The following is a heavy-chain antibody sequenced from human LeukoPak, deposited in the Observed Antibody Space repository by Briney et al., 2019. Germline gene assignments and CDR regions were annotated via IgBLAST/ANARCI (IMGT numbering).Heavy chain of an antibody. J-gene: IGHJ4*02. Sequence: ASVKVSCKASGYTFTGYYMHWVRQAPGQGLEWMGWINPNSGGTNYAQKFQGRVTMTRDTSISTAYMELSRLRSHDTAVYYCAIFSGNYYKDYFDYWGQGTLVTVSS. CDR3: AIFSGNYYKDYFDY. CDR2: INPNSGGT. V-gene: IGHV1-2*02. D-gene: IGHD3-10*01. CDR1: GYTFTGYY.